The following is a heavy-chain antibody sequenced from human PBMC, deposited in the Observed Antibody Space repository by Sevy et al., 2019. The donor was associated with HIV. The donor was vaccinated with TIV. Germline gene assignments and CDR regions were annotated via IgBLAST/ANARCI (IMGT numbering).Heavy chain of an antibody. V-gene: IGHV3-15*05. J-gene: IGHJ5*02. CDR2: IKPNSDGGTT. CDR1: GFTFTSAW. Sequence: GGSLRLSCAASGFTFTSAWMNWVRQPPGKGLDWVGHIKPNSDGGTTDYAEPLKGRFSISRDDSKNAIYLQMNSLKIEDTAVYYCATGPRLFLAWGQGTLVTVSS. CDR3: ATGPRLFLA.